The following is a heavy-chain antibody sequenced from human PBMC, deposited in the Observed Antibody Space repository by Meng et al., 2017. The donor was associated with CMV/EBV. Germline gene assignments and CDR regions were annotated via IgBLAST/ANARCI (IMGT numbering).Heavy chain of an antibody. D-gene: IGHD1-26*01. J-gene: IGHJ6*02. CDR1: GGSFSGYY. CDR2: INRSGST. CDR3: ARSRAIVGATGAYYYYYYGMDV. Sequence: SETLSLTCAVYGGSFSGYYWSWIRQPPGKGLEWIGEINRSGSTNYNPSLKSRVTISVDTSKNQFSLKLSSVTAADTAVYYCARSRAIVGATGAYYYYYYGMDVWGQGTTVTVSS. V-gene: IGHV4-34*01.